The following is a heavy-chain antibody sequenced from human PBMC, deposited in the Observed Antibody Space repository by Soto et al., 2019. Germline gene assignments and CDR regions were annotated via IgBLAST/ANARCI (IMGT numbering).Heavy chain of an antibody. CDR3: VSQRTSVLTQAYFDY. CDR2: VYYRGRS. J-gene: IGHJ4*02. D-gene: IGHD2-8*01. CDR1: GGSVSNSNYN. Sequence: RSLTCTVSGGSVSNSNYNWGWIRQSPGKGLEWIGSVYYRGRSYSKSSVKSRVTISVDTSKNQFSLNLNSVTASDTAVYYCVSQRTSVLTQAYFDYWGPGALVTVSS. V-gene: IGHV4-39*01.